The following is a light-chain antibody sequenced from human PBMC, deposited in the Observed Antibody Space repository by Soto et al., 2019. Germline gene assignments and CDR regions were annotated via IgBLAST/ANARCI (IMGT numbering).Light chain of an antibody. CDR3: QQYNSYWT. Sequence: DIQLTQSPSFLSASVGDRVTITCRASQAISSSLAWYQHNPGKAPKLLIYAASTLQNGVPSSFSGSGSGTEFTLTISSLQPEDFATYYCQQYNSYWTFGQGTKVEIK. J-gene: IGKJ1*01. CDR2: AAS. V-gene: IGKV1-9*01. CDR1: QAISSS.